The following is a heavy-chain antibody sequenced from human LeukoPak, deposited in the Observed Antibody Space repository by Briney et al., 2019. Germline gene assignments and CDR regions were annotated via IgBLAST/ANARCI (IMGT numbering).Heavy chain of an antibody. CDR1: GFTFSSYW. Sequence: GGSLRLSCAASGFTFSSYWMSWVRQAPGKGLEWVAYIQNDGSNEQYADSVKGRFSNSRDSSKNILYLQMNSLRAEDTAVYYCAKDRCSNGIGCYYYYMDVWGKGTTVTISS. CDR2: IQNDGSNE. V-gene: IGHV3-30*02. D-gene: IGHD2-8*01. J-gene: IGHJ6*03. CDR3: AKDRCSNGIGCYYYYMDV.